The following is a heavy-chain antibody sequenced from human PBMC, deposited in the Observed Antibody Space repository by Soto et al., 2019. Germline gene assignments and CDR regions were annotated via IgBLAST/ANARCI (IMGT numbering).Heavy chain of an antibody. J-gene: IGHJ4*02. V-gene: IGHV1-69*01. CDR3: ARGRIIFGVVNFDY. D-gene: IGHD3-3*01. CDR1: GGTLSNYA. CDR2: VIPIFSIM. Sequence: QVQLVQSGAEVKKPGSSVKVSCKASGGTLSNYAIAWVRLAPGQGLEWVGGVIPIFSIMKYAQKFQDRVTFTADDSTNTAYMELSSLTSEDTAVYYCARGRIIFGVVNFDYWGQGTLVTVSS.